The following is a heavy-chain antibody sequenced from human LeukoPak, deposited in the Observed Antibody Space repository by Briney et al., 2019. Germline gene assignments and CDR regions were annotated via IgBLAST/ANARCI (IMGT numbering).Heavy chain of an antibody. CDR1: GGAHSRYA. Sequence: SVKVSRKASGGAHSRYAISWVRQAPGQGLEWMGGIIPIFGTANYAQKFQGRVTITADESTSTAYMELSSLRSEDTAVYYCARCIGSTSCSTDYWGQGTLVTVSS. J-gene: IGHJ4*02. CDR3: ARCIGSTSCSTDY. V-gene: IGHV1-69*01. D-gene: IGHD2-2*02. CDR2: IIPIFGTA.